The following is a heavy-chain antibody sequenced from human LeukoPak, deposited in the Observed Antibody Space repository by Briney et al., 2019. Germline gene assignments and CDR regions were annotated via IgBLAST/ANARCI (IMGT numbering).Heavy chain of an antibody. CDR3: AKSRDGYNILDY. J-gene: IGHJ4*02. V-gene: IGHV3-23*01. Sequence: SGGSLRLSCAASGFTFSSYAMSWVRQAPGKGLEWVSAISGSGGSTYYADSVKGRFTISRDNSKNTLNLQMNSLRAEDTAVYYCAKSRDGYNILDYWGQGTLVTVSS. D-gene: IGHD5-24*01. CDR2: ISGSGGST. CDR1: GFTFSSYA.